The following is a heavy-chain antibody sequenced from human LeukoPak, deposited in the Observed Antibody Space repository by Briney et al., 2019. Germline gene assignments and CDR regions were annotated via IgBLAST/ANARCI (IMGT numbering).Heavy chain of an antibody. CDR2: INPNSGGT. J-gene: IGHJ3*02. V-gene: IGHV1-2*02. D-gene: IGHD2-2*01. Sequence: ASVKVSCKASGYTFTSYAMNWVRQAPGQGLEWMGWINPNSGGTNYAQKFQDRVTLTRDTSISTAYMELSRLRSDDTAVYYCARDRLSQLPQSKAFDIWGQGTMVTVSS. CDR1: GYTFTSYA. CDR3: ARDRLSQLPQSKAFDI.